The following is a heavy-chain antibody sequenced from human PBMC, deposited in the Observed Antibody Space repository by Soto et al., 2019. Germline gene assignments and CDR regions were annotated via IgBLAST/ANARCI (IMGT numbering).Heavy chain of an antibody. V-gene: IGHV4-59*01. Sequence: LSLTCTVSGGSISSYYWSWIRQPPGKGLEWIGYIYYSGSTNYNPSLKSRVTISVDTSKNQFSLKLSSVTAADTAVYYCAGRIAAAGCLDYWGQGTLVTVSS. CDR3: AGRIAAAGCLDY. D-gene: IGHD6-13*01. J-gene: IGHJ4*02. CDR2: IYYSGST. CDR1: GGSISSYY.